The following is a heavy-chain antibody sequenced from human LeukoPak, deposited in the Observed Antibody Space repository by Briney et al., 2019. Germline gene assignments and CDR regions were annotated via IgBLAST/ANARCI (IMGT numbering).Heavy chain of an antibody. J-gene: IGHJ3*02. CDR2: ISYDGRNE. V-gene: IGHV3-30*18. CDR3: AKDLPPKWELPFDAFDI. CDR1: GFNFSSYG. Sequence: GGSLRLSWAASGFNFSSYGMHWVRQAPGKGLEWVAVISYDGRNEYYADSLKGRFTISRDNSKNTLYLQMNSLRAEDTAVYYCAKDLPPKWELPFDAFDIWGQGTMVTVSS. D-gene: IGHD1-26*01.